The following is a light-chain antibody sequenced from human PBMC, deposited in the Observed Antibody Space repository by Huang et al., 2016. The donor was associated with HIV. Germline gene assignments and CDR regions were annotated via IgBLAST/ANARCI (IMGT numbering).Light chain of an antibody. CDR3: KQYNNWWT. J-gene: IGKJ1*01. CDR2: GAS. CDR1: QSVSSN. Sequence: EIVMTQSPATLSVSPGERATLSCRASQSVSSNLAWYQQKPGQAPRLLIYGASTRANGIPARFSGRGSGTEFTLTISSLQSEDFAVYYCKQYNNWWTFGQGTKVEIK. V-gene: IGKV3-15*01.